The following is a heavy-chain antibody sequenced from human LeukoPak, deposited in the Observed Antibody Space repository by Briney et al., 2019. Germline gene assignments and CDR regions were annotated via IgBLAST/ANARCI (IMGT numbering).Heavy chain of an antibody. Sequence: GGSLRLSCAASGFTFSSYAMTWVRQAPGKGLEWVSAISGSGGGTYYAGSVKGRLTISRDNSKNTLYLQMNSLRAEDTAVYYCAKGASSGWPYYFDYWGQGTLVTVSS. CDR3: AKGASSGWPYYFDY. CDR1: GFTFSSYA. D-gene: IGHD6-19*01. CDR2: ISGSGGGT. J-gene: IGHJ4*02. V-gene: IGHV3-23*01.